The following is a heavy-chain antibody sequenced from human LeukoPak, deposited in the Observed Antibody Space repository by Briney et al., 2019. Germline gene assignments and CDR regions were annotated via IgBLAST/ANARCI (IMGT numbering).Heavy chain of an antibody. V-gene: IGHV4-34*01. J-gene: IGHJ1*01. CDR1: GGFFSGSF. CDR3: ARESTVTTVPSFQH. CDR2: INHRGST. D-gene: IGHD4-17*01. Sequence: SETLSLTCAVHGGFFSGSFWTWIRQPPGKGLEWIGEINHRGSTNYNPSLKSRVAMSVDTSKNQFSLKLTSVTAADTAVYYCARESTVTTVPSFQHWGQGTLVTVSS.